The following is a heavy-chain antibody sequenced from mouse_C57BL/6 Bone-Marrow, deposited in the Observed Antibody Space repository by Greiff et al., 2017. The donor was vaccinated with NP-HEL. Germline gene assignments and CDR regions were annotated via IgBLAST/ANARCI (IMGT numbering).Heavy chain of an antibody. CDR1: GFTFSSYG. CDR3: ARRGTTVVSYWYFDV. Sequence: EVQRVESGGDLVKPGGSLKLSCAASGFTFSSYGMSWVRQTPDKRLEWVATISSGGSYTYYPDSVKGRFTISRDNAKNTLYLQMSSLKSEDTAMYYCARRGTTVVSYWYFDVWGTGTTVTVSS. V-gene: IGHV5-6*01. D-gene: IGHD1-1*01. J-gene: IGHJ1*03. CDR2: ISSGGSYT.